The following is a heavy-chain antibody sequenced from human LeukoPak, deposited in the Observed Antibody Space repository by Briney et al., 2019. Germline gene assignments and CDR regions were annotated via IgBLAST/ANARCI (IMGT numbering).Heavy chain of an antibody. CDR1: GGSFNAYY. Sequence: SETLSLTCGVTGGSFNAYYWTWIRQAPGKGLEWIGEINNSGKTNYNLSLKSRVTISVDTSKSQFSLKLSSVTAADTAVYYCARQGLQNWFDPWGQGTLVTASS. D-gene: IGHD5-24*01. CDR3: ARQGLQNWFDP. CDR2: INNSGKT. J-gene: IGHJ5*02. V-gene: IGHV4-34*01.